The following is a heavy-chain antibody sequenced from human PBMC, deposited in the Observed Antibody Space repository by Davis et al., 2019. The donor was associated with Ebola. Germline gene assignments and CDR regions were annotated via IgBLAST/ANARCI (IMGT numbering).Heavy chain of an antibody. CDR1: GFTFSSYA. CDR3: AKGQGMIASPSLFDI. CDR2: ISGSGGST. V-gene: IGHV3-23*01. J-gene: IGHJ3*02. Sequence: GESLKISCAASGFTFSSYAMSWVRQAPGKGLEWVSAISGSGGSTYYADSVKGRFTISRDNSKNTLYLQMNSLRAEDTAVYYCAKGQGMIASPSLFDIWGQGTMVTVSS. D-gene: IGHD3-22*01.